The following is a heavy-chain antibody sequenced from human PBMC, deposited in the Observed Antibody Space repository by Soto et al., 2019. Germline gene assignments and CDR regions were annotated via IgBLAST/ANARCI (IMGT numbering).Heavy chain of an antibody. V-gene: IGHV3-15*07. CDR2: IKSENDGGII. Sequence: PGGSLRLSCAASGFTFKTAWMNWVRQSPGKGLEWVGRIKSENDGGIIDYAAPVKGRFIISRDDSKNTVYLEMNSLRAEDTAVNYCAKALRTSIAVAGTKYFQHWGQGTLVTVSS. J-gene: IGHJ1*01. CDR1: GFTFKTAW. CDR3: AKALRTSIAVAGTKYFQH. D-gene: IGHD6-19*01.